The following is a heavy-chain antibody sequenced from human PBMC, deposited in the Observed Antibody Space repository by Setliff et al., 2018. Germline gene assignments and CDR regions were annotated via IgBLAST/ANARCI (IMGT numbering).Heavy chain of an antibody. CDR3: ARGAYGDYYFDY. J-gene: IGHJ4*02. V-gene: IGHV3-48*04. D-gene: IGHD4-17*01. CDR1: GFTFSSYS. CDR2: ISSSGSTI. Sequence: PGGSLRLSCAASGFTFSSYSMNWVRQAPGKGLEWVSYISSSGSTIYYADSVKGRFTISRDNAKNSLYLQMNSLRAEDTAVYYCARGAYGDYYFDYWGQGTLVTVSS.